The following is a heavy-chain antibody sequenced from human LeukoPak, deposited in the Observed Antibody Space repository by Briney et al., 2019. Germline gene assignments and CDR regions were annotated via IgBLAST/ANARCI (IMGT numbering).Heavy chain of an antibody. J-gene: IGHJ3*01. V-gene: IGHV3-74*01. D-gene: IGHD4/OR15-4a*01. CDR1: GFTFSRYW. Sequence: AGGSLRLSCAASGFTFSRYWMHWVRQAPGEGLVWVSRIDPDDRGSSYADSVKGRFTISRDNAKNTLWLQMNSLRADDTAVYYCAGVRAGANRAFDVWGQGTVVAVSS. CDR3: AGVRAGANRAFDV. CDR2: IDPDDRGS.